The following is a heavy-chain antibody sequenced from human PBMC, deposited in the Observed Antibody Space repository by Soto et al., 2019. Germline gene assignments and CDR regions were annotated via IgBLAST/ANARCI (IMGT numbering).Heavy chain of an antibody. V-gene: IGHV5-51*01. CDR2: IFTRDSET. CDR1: GHLFNNHW. CDR3: ARGYFDSGHGYDL. Sequence: EQLEQPGAEVKKPGESLKISCKGPGHLFNNHWIGWVRQTPGKGLEWMGLIFTRDSETKTSPSFQGHVSFSVDNSINTVYLQWTSLKTTDTGIYFCARGYFDSGHGYDLWGQGTLVTVSS. D-gene: IGHD3-10*01. J-gene: IGHJ5*02.